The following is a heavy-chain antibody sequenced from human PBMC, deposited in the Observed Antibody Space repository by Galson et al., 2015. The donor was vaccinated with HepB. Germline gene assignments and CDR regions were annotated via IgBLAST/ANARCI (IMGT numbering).Heavy chain of an antibody. Sequence: ETLSLTCSVSGASISSYYWTWIRQPPGKGLEWIGYIYYSGSTNYNPSLKSRVTISVDTSKNQISLKLRSVTAADTAVYYCARDSGYYDSGGYYPVGGMDVWGQGTTVTVSS. CDR1: GASISSYY. D-gene: IGHD3-22*01. CDR3: ARDSGYYDSGGYYPVGGMDV. CDR2: IYYSGST. J-gene: IGHJ6*02. V-gene: IGHV4-59*01.